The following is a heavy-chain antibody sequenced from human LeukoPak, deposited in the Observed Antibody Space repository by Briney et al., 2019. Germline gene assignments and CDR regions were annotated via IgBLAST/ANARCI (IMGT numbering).Heavy chain of an antibody. Sequence: PSETLSLTCTVSGGSISSYYWSWIRQPRGKGLEWIGYIYYSGSTNYNPSLKSRVTISVDTSKNQFSLKLSSVTAADTAVYYCARGGYSGYDSVYYMDVWGKGTTVTVSS. CDR2: IYYSGST. J-gene: IGHJ6*03. D-gene: IGHD5-12*01. CDR3: ARGGYSGYDSVYYMDV. V-gene: IGHV4-59*01. CDR1: GGSISSYY.